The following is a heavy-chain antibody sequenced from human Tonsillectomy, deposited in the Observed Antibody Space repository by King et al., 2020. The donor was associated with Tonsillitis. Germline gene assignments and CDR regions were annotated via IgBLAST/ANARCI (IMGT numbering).Heavy chain of an antibody. D-gene: IGHD3-3*02. Sequence: VQLVESGGGLVKPGGSLRLSCAASGFTFSDYYMSWIRQAPGKGLEWVSYISSSSSYTNYADSVKGRFTISRDNAKNSLYLQMNSLRAEDTAVYYCARVGDSPFLEWLLYLFDYWGLGTLVTVSS. CDR2: ISSSSSYT. CDR3: ARVGDSPFLEWLLYLFDY. CDR1: GFTFSDYY. V-gene: IGHV3-11*05. J-gene: IGHJ4*02.